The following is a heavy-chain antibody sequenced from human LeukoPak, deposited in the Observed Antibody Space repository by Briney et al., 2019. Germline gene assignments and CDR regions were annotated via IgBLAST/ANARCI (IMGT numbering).Heavy chain of an antibody. CDR3: ARTISYCSSTSCYTRGFFDY. V-gene: IGHV5-51*01. CDR1: GYSFTSYW. J-gene: IGHJ4*02. Sequence: GESLKISCKGSGYSFTSYWIGWVRQMPGKGLEWMGFIYPGDSDTRYSPSFQGQVTISADKSISTAYLQWSSLKASDTAMYYCARTISYCSSTSCYTRGFFDYWGQGTLVTVSS. D-gene: IGHD2-2*02. CDR2: IYPGDSDT.